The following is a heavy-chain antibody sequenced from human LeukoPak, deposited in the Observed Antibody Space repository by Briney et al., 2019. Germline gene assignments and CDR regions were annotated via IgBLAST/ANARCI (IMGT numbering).Heavy chain of an antibody. CDR1: GFTFDDYG. J-gene: IGHJ4*02. V-gene: IGHV3-20*01. CDR3: ARHRYSGSYSIFDY. CDR2: INWNGGST. D-gene: IGHD1-26*01. Sequence: PGGSLRLSCAASGFTFDDYGMSWVRQAPGKGLEWVSGINWNGGSTGYADSVKGRFTISRDNAKNSLYLQMNSLRAEDTALYHCARHRYSGSYSIFDYWGQGTLVTVSS.